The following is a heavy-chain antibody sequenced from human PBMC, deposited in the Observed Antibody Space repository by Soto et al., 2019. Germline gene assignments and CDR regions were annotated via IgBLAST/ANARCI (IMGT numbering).Heavy chain of an antibody. J-gene: IGHJ6*02. CDR2: IYYSGST. D-gene: IGHD1-26*01. Sequence: QLQLQESGPGLVKPSETLSLTCTVSGGSISSSSYYWGWIRQPPGKGLEWIGSIYYSGSTYYNPSLKSRVTISVDTSKKQCSLKLSSVTAAGTAVYYCARRGVGARTTNYYGMDVWGQGTTVTVSS. CDR1: GGSISSSSYY. CDR3: ARRGVGARTTNYYGMDV. V-gene: IGHV4-39*01.